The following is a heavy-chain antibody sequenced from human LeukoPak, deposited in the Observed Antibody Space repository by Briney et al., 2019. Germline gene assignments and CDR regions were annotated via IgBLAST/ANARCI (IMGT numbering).Heavy chain of an antibody. V-gene: IGHV3-30-3*01. CDR2: IPYDGSNK. J-gene: IGHJ1*01. D-gene: IGHD6-19*01. CDR3: ARGGQWLIEYFQH. CDR1: GFTFSSSA. Sequence: GGSLRLSCAASGFTFSSSAMHWVRQAPGKGLEWVAVIPYDGSNKYYADSVKGRFTISRDDSENTLYLQMNRLRPEDTAVYYCARGGQWLIEYFQHWGQGTLVTVSS.